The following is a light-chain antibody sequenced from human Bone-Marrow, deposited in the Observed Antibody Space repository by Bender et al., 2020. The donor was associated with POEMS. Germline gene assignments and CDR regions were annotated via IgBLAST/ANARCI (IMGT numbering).Light chain of an antibody. CDR3: QVWDSGADLYV. J-gene: IGLJ1*01. Sequence: VLTQSPSMSVAPGETARIPCGGNNLGSKSVHWYQQKPGQAPVLVVYDDSDRPSGIPERFSGSNSGNTATLTISRVEGGDEADYYCQVWDSGADLYVFGTGTKLTVL. CDR1: NLGSKS. V-gene: IGLV3-21*02. CDR2: DDS.